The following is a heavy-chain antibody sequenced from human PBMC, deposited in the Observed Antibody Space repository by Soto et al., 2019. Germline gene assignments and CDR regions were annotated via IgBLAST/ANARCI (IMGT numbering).Heavy chain of an antibody. CDR2: ISGSGGST. V-gene: IGHV3-23*01. CDR1: GFTFSSYA. J-gene: IGHJ4*02. D-gene: IGHD3-10*01. Sequence: EVQLLESGGGLVQPGGSLRLSCAASGFTFSSYAVSWVRQAPGMGLEWVSAISGSGGSTYYADSVKGRFTISRDNSKNTLYLQMNSLRAEDTAVYYCAKASGWFGEFDYWGQGTLVTVST. CDR3: AKASGWFGEFDY.